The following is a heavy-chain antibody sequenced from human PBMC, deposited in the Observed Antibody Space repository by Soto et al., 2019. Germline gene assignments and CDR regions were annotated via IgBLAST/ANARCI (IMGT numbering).Heavy chain of an antibody. Sequence: GGSLRLSCAASGFTFSSYDMHWVRQATGKGLEWVSAIGTAGDTYYPGSVKGRFTISRENAKNSLYLQMNSLRAEDTAVYYCARVDSSSSVSYYGMDVWGQGTTVTVSS. D-gene: IGHD6-6*01. J-gene: IGHJ6*02. CDR1: GFTFSSYD. V-gene: IGHV3-13*01. CDR2: IGTAGDT. CDR3: ARVDSSSSVSYYGMDV.